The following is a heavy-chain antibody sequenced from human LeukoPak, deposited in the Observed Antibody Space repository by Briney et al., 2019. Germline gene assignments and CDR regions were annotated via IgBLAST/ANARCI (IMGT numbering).Heavy chain of an antibody. CDR2: IWYDGSNK. D-gene: IGHD6-19*01. CDR1: GFTFSSYG. V-gene: IGHV3-33*01. Sequence: PGGSLRLSCAASGFTFSSYGMHWVRQAPGKGREWVAVIWYDGSNKYYADSVKGRFTISRDNSKNTLYLQMNSLRAGDTAVYYCARWIAVAGTYYYDMDVWGKGTTVTVSS. J-gene: IGHJ6*04. CDR3: ARWIAVAGTYYYDMDV.